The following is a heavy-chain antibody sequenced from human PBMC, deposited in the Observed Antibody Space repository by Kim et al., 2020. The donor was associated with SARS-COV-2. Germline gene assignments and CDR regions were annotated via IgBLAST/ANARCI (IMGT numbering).Heavy chain of an antibody. CDR3: ARSRSRWVAATYNWFDP. CDR2: INHSGST. J-gene: IGHJ5*02. CDR1: GGSFSGYY. Sequence: SETLSLTCAVYGGSFSGYYWSWIRQPPGKGLEWIGEINHSGSTNYNPSLKSRVTISVDTSKNQFSLKLSSVTAADTAVYYCARSRSRWVAATYNWFDPWGQGTLVTVSS. V-gene: IGHV4-34*01. D-gene: IGHD2-15*01.